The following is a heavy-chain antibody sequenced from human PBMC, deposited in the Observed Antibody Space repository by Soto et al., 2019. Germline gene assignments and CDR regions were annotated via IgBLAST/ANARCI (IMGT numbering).Heavy chain of an antibody. V-gene: IGHV3-11*06. Sequence: PGGSLRLSCAASGFSFSDYYMSWIRQAPGKGLEWVSLISTSSSSTDYADSVKGRFTISRDNAKNSLSLQMNSLRAEDTAVYYCASISGSYPYYYYYGMDVWGQGTTVTVSS. J-gene: IGHJ6*02. CDR2: ISTSSSST. D-gene: IGHD1-26*01. CDR3: ASISGSYPYYYYYGMDV. CDR1: GFSFSDYY.